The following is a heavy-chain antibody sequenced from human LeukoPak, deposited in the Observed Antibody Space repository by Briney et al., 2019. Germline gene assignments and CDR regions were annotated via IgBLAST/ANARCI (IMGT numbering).Heavy chain of an antibody. D-gene: IGHD6-25*01. CDR2: IYYSGTT. CDR1: GYSISSGYY. J-gene: IGHJ5*02. Sequence: SETLSLTCAVSGYSISSGYYWGWIRQSPGKGLEWIGSIYYSGTTYYNPSLKSPVTISVDTSKNQISLKLNSVTAADTGLYYCARHELTGFSSAHWFDTWGQGTLVTVSS. CDR3: ARHELTGFSSAHWFDT. V-gene: IGHV4-38-2*01.